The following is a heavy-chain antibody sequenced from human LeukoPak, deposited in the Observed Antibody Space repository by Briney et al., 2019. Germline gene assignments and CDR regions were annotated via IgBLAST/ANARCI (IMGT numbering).Heavy chain of an antibody. CDR1: GFTFSNYW. CDR3: ARGPGTAMGRALDY. D-gene: IGHD5-18*01. J-gene: IGHJ4*02. CDR2: INSDESTT. V-gene: IGHV3-74*01. Sequence: PGGSLRLSCAASGFTFSNYWMHWVRQAPGKGLVWVSRINSDESTTTYADSAKGRFTISRDNAKNTLYPQMNSLRAEDTAVYYCARGPGTAMGRALDYWGQGTLVTVSS.